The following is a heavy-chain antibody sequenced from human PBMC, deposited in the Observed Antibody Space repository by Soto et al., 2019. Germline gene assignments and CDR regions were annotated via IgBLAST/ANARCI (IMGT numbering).Heavy chain of an antibody. J-gene: IGHJ4*02. CDR2: IYDGGRT. CDR3: ARGPSGDKVDS. D-gene: IGHD7-27*01. Sequence: SETLSLTCTVSGCSISNVDYWWSWIRQSPDMGLEWIGHIYDGGRTYNNPSLESRFTMSVDTSKSQLSLTLSSVSAADTAVYYCARGPSGDKVDSWGQGTLVT. V-gene: IGHV4-30-4*01. CDR1: GCSISNVDYW.